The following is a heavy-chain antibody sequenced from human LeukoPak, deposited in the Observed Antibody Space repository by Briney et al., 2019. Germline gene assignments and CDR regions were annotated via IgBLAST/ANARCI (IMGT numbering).Heavy chain of an antibody. Sequence: PGGSLRLSCAASGFTFSDYYMSWIRQAPGKGLEWVSYISSSGSTIYYADSVKGRFTISRDNAKNSLYLQMNSLRAEDTAVYYCARSRFRSPRNWFDPWGQGTLVTVSS. CDR3: ARSRFRSPRNWFDP. J-gene: IGHJ5*02. V-gene: IGHV3-11*04. CDR2: ISSSGSTI. D-gene: IGHD3-10*01. CDR1: GFTFSDYY.